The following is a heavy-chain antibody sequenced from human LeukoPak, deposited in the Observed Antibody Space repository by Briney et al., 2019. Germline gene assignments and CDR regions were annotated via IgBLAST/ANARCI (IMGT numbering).Heavy chain of an antibody. CDR3: ARVRNYYDTSGYYALDY. CDR1: GGSFSGYY. D-gene: IGHD3-22*01. Sequence: PSETLSLTCAVYGGSFSGYYWTWIRQPPGKGLEWIGFIYYSGRTNYNPSLKSRVTISVDTSKNQFSLKLSPVTAADTAVYYCARVRNYYDTSGYYALDYWGQGTLVTVSS. J-gene: IGHJ4*02. V-gene: IGHV4-59*01. CDR2: IYYSGRT.